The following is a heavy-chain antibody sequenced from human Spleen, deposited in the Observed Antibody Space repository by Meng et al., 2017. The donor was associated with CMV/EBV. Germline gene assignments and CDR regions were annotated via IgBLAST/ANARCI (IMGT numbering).Heavy chain of an antibody. CDR2: INEDGTEK. CDR1: GFTIGNYW. J-gene: IGHJ6*02. CDR3: ARDRGYSSSSWYYYGMDV. Sequence: GGSLRLSCAASGFTIGNYWMTWVRQAPGKGLEWLANINEDGTEKNYVDSVKGRFTISRDNAKNSLYLQMNSLRAEDTAVYYCARDRGYSSSSWYYYGMDVWGQGTTVTVSS. D-gene: IGHD6-6*01. V-gene: IGHV3-7*01.